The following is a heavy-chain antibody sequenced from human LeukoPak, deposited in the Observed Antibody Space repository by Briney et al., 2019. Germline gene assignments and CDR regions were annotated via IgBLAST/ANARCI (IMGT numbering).Heavy chain of an antibody. Sequence: SETLSLTCTVSGGPISSYYWSWIRQPAGKGLEWIGRIYTSGSTNYNPSLKSRVTMSVDTSKNQFSLKLSSVTAADTAVYYCAREPYDYDFWSGYQNYYMDVWGQGTLVTVSS. CDR3: AREPYDYDFWSGYQNYYMDV. D-gene: IGHD3-3*01. CDR2: IYTSGST. J-gene: IGHJ4*02. CDR1: GGPISSYY. V-gene: IGHV4-4*07.